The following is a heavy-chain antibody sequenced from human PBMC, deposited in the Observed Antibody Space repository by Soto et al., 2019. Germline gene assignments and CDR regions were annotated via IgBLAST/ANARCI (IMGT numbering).Heavy chain of an antibody. D-gene: IGHD1-26*01. CDR1: GFIFRSYA. V-gene: IGHV3-23*01. CDR2: ISDSGGST. CDR3: AKVAPWVGAVSLGSFDI. Sequence: GGSLRLSCAASGFIFRSYAMSWVRQAPGKGLEWVSVISDSGGSTYYADSVKGRFTISRDNSKNTLYLQINSLRVEDTAVYYCAKVAPWVGAVSLGSFDIWGQGTMVTVSS. J-gene: IGHJ3*02.